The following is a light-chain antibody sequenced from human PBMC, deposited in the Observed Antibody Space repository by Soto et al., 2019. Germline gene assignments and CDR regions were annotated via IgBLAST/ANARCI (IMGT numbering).Light chain of an antibody. CDR3: QHYGNSPLT. J-gene: IGKJ2*01. CDR2: GAS. CDR1: QSVNSGY. V-gene: IGKV3-20*01. Sequence: EIVLTQSPGTLSLSLGESATLSCRASQSVNSGYVGWYQQKPGQAPRLLIYGASSRATGIPDRFSGTGSGTDFTLTISRREPDDFAVYYCQHYGNSPLTFGQGTKLEIK.